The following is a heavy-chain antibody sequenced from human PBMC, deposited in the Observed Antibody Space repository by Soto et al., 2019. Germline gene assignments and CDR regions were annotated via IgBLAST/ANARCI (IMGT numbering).Heavy chain of an antibody. CDR1: GGSISSYY. J-gene: IGHJ4*02. V-gene: IGHV4-39*01. CDR3: GGKIAAATNPFDY. Sequence: SETLSLTCTVSGGSISSYYWGWIRQPPGKGLEWIGNIYYSGSTYDNPSLKSRVTISVDTSKNQFSLKLSSVTAADAAVYYCGGKIAAATNPFDYWGQGTLVTVSS. CDR2: IYYSGST. D-gene: IGHD6-13*01.